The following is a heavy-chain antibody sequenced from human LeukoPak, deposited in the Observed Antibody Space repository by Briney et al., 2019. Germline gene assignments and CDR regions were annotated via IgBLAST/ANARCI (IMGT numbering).Heavy chain of an antibody. CDR2: IYHSGST. D-gene: IGHD6-13*01. Sequence: PSETLSLTCAVSGGSISSGGYSWSWIRQPPGKGPEWIGYIYHSGSTYYNPSLKSRVTISVDRSKNQFSLKLSSVTAADTAVYYCARDRGSSWQNWFDPWGQGTLVTVSS. CDR1: GGSISSGGYS. CDR3: ARDRGSSWQNWFDP. J-gene: IGHJ5*02. V-gene: IGHV4-30-2*01.